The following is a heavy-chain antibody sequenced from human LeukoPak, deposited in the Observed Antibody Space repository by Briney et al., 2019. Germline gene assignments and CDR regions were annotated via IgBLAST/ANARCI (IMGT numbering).Heavy chain of an antibody. CDR2: IKQDGSEK. J-gene: IGHJ4*02. Sequence: PGGSLRLSCAASGFTFSSYWMSWVRQAPGKGLEWVANIKQDGSEKYYVDSVKGRFTISRDNSKNTLYLQMNSLRAEDTAVYYCARAKVTIFGVVIFFYWGQGTLVTVSS. D-gene: IGHD3-3*01. CDR1: GFTFSSYW. CDR3: ARAKVTIFGVVIFFY. V-gene: IGHV3-7*01.